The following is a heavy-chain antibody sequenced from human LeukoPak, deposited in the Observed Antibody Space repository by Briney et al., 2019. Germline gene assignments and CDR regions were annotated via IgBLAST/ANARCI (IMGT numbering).Heavy chain of an antibody. V-gene: IGHV3-48*03. D-gene: IGHD2-15*01. CDR2: ISSSGGTI. CDR3: ASFITVVVVAATESNFDY. Sequence: GGSLRLSCAASGFTFSSYEMNWVRQAPGKGLEWVSYISSSGGTIYYADSVKGRFTISRDNAKNSLYLQMNSLRAEDTAVYYCASFITVVVVAATESNFDYWGQGTLVTVSS. J-gene: IGHJ4*02. CDR1: GFTFSSYE.